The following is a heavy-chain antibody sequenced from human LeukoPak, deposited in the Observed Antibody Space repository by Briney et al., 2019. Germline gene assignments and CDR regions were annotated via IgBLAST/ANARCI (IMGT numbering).Heavy chain of an antibody. Sequence: GGSLRLSCAASGFTFSSYEMNWVRQAPGKGLEWVSYISSSGSTIYYADSVKGRFTISRDNAKNSLYLQMNSLRAEDTAVYYCARDLPGFSWNNEEDYWGQGTLVTVSS. CDR3: ARDLPGFSWNNEEDY. D-gene: IGHD1/OR15-1a*01. CDR2: ISSSGSTI. J-gene: IGHJ4*02. CDR1: GFTFSSYE. V-gene: IGHV3-48*03.